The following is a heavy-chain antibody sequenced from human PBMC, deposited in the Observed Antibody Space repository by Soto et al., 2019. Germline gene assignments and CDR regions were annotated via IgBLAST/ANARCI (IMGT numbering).Heavy chain of an antibody. V-gene: IGHV3-30*04. CDR1: GFTFSGYA. Sequence: GGSLRLSCAASGFTFSGYAIHWVRQAPGEGLEWVAVISSDGRNKHYADSVKGRFTFSRDNAENSVYLEMDSLRAEDTALYYCARDVDADFRTDFDYWGRGTLVTVSS. J-gene: IGHJ4*02. CDR3: ARDVDADFRTDFDY. CDR2: ISSDGRNK. D-gene: IGHD4-17*01.